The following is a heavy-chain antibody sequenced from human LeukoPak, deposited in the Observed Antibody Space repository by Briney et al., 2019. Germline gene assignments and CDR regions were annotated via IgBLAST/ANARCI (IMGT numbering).Heavy chain of an antibody. CDR3: AGTYSSSFIYEFDY. Sequence: PETLSLTCTVSGGSLSSGSYCWGWIRQPRGQGLEWVGYIYYSGSTNYNPSLKSRVTISVDPSKNPVSLKLSSVTAADTAVYYCAGTYSSSFIYEFDYWGQGTLVTVSS. V-gene: IGHV4-61*01. CDR2: IYYSGST. CDR1: GGSLSSGSYC. D-gene: IGHD6-6*01. J-gene: IGHJ4*02.